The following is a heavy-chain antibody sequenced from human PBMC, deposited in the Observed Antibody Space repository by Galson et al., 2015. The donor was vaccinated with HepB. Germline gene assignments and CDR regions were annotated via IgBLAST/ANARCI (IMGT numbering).Heavy chain of an antibody. D-gene: IGHD5-12*01. CDR1: GYTFTSYY. J-gene: IGHJ2*01. V-gene: IGHV1-46*03. Sequence: SVKVSCKASGYTFTSYYMHWVRQAPGQGLEWMGIINPSGGSTSYAQKFQGRVTMTRDTSTSTVYMEQSSLRSEDTAVYYCARGSGYDTPTGYWYFDLWGRGTLVTVSS. CDR3: ARGSGYDTPTGYWYFDL. CDR2: INPSGGST.